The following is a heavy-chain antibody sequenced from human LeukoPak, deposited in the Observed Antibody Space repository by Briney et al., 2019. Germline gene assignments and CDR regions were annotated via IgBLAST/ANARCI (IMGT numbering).Heavy chain of an antibody. D-gene: IGHD6-19*01. V-gene: IGHV3-74*01. J-gene: IGHJ4*02. CDR2: IKSDGSDT. CDR3: ARGYSSGLHFDY. Sequence: HSGGSLRLSCAASGFTLSSYWMHWVRQVPGKGLVWVSRIKSDGSDTRYADSVKGRFTISRDNAKNTLYLQMNSLRAEDTAVYYCARGYSSGLHFDYWGQGTLVTVSS. CDR1: GFTLSSYW.